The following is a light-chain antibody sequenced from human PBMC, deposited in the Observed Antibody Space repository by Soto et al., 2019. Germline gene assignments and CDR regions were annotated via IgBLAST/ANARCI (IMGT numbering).Light chain of an antibody. J-gene: IGKJ5*01. V-gene: IGKV3-20*01. CDR3: QQYGSSPPIT. CDR1: QSVTSSY. Sequence: EIVLTHSPCTLSLSPGERATLSWGASQSVTSSYLAWYQQKPGQTPRLVIYGASSRATGIPDRFSGSGSGTDFTPTISKLEPEDFAVYYCQQYGSSPPITFGQGTRLEIK. CDR2: GAS.